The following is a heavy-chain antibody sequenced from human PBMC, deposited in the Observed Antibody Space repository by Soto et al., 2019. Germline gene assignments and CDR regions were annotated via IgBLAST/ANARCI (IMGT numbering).Heavy chain of an antibody. CDR1: GYIFTGYY. V-gene: IGHV1-2*02. Sequence: AAGKVSCNESGYIFTGYYIQWVRQAPGQGLEWMGWINTKTGGTKYAQKFQGRVTMTRDTSINTAYMEVSRLRSDDTAVYYCAIDKVAFDMWGQGTMVPVS. CDR2: INTKTGGT. CDR3: AIDKVAFDM. J-gene: IGHJ3*02.